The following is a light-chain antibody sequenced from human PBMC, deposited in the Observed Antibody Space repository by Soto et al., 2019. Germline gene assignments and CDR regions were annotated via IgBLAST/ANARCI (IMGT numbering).Light chain of an antibody. Sequence: GDRVTITCRASQSISSWLAWYQQKPGKAPKLLISAASTLQRGVPSRFSGSGSGTQFTLTISSLQPEDFAAYYCQQYNSYITFGQGTRLEIK. J-gene: IGKJ5*01. CDR2: AAS. CDR1: QSISSW. CDR3: QQYNSYIT. V-gene: IGKV1-5*01.